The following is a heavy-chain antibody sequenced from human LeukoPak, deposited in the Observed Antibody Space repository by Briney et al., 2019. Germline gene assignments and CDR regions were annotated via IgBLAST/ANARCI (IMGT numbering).Heavy chain of an antibody. Sequence: PSESLSLTCSVSGYSINSGYYWSWIRQPPGKGLEWIGEINHSGSTNYNPSLKSRVTISVDTSKNQFSLKLSSVTAADTAVYYCARLGFGDLDPWGQGTLVTVSS. V-gene: IGHV4-34*01. D-gene: IGHD3-10*01. CDR2: INHSGST. CDR3: ARLGFGDLDP. J-gene: IGHJ5*02. CDR1: GYSINSGYY.